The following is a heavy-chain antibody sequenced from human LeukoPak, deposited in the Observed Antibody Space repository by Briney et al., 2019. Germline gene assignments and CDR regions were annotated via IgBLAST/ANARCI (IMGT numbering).Heavy chain of an antibody. D-gene: IGHD4-23*01. CDR3: ASDDYGGFDI. V-gene: IGHV3-23*01. Sequence: GGSLRLSCAASGFTFSSYGMSWVRQAPGKGLEWVSAISGSGGSTYYADSVKGRFTISRDNAKNSLYLQMDSLRAEDTAAYYCASDDYGGFDIWGQGTMVTVSS. CDR2: ISGSGGST. J-gene: IGHJ3*02. CDR1: GFTFSSYG.